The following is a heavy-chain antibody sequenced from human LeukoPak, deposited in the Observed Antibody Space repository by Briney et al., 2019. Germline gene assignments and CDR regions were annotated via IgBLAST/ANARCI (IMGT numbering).Heavy chain of an antibody. Sequence: PSEPLSLTCTVSGASISTYYWSWIRQPAGKGLEWVGRIFASGYTNYNPSLESRLAMSVDTSKNQFTLNLTSVTAADTAIYYCVQDGPLRSDYWGQGTLVTVSS. CDR3: VQDGPLRSDY. J-gene: IGHJ4*02. CDR2: IFASGYT. D-gene: IGHD3-16*01. V-gene: IGHV4-4*07. CDR1: GASISTYY.